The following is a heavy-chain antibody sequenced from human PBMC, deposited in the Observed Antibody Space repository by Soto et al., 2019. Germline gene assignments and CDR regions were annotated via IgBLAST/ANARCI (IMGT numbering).Heavy chain of an antibody. CDR1: GFTFSSYA. CDR2: ITGSGGST. Sequence: LRLSCAASGFTFSSYAMSWVRQAPGKGLEWVSAITGSGGSTYYADSVKGRFTISRDNSKNTLYLQMNSLRAEDTALYFCARDKTTVITLNWFDPWGQGTLVTVSS. CDR3: ARDKTTVITLNWFDP. D-gene: IGHD4-4*01. V-gene: IGHV3-23*01. J-gene: IGHJ5*02.